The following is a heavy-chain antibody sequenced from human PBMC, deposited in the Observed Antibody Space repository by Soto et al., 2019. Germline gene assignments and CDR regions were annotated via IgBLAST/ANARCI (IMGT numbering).Heavy chain of an antibody. Sequence: SETLSLTCTVSGGSISSGGYYWGWIRQPPGKGLEWIGSIYYSGSTYYNPSLKSRATISVDTSKNQFSLKLSSVTAADTAVYYCDCITYYYYGMDVWGQGTTVTVSS. CDR3: DCITYYYYGMDV. D-gene: IGHD1-20*01. CDR1: GGSISSGGYY. V-gene: IGHV4-39*01. CDR2: IYYSGST. J-gene: IGHJ6*02.